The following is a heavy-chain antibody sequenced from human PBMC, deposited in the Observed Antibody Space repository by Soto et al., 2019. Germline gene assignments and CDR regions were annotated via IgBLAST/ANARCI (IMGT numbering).Heavy chain of an antibody. CDR2: INPKSGGT. D-gene: IGHD3-3*01. CDR3: ATLSNDFWSGPNNWFDP. Sequence: AASVKVSCKASGYTFTVYYMHWVRQAPGQGLEWMGWINPKSGGTMYPQKFQGRVTMTWDTSISTAYMELSSLRSEDTAVYYCATLSNDFWSGPNNWFDPWGQGTLVTVPQ. V-gene: IGHV1-2*02. CDR1: GYTFTVYY. J-gene: IGHJ5*02.